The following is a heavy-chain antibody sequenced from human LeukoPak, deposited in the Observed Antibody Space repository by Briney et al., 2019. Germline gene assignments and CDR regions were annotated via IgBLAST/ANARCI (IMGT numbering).Heavy chain of an antibody. CDR1: GYTFTSYG. V-gene: IGHV1-18*01. CDR3: ARDLGYSGYDSEGSFDY. D-gene: IGHD5-12*01. J-gene: IGHJ4*02. Sequence: ASVKVSCKASGYTFTSYGISWVRQAPGQGLEWMGWISAYNGNTNYAQKLQGRVTMTTDTSTSTAYMELRSLRSDDTAVYYCARDLGYSGYDSEGSFDYWGQGTLVTVSS. CDR2: ISAYNGNT.